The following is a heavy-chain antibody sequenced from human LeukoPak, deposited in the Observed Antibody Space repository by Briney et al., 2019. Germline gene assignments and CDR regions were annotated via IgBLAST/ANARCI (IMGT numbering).Heavy chain of an antibody. CDR3: ARVGETGGNSGGWFDP. J-gene: IGHJ5*02. CDR2: IYTSGST. V-gene: IGHV4-4*07. Sequence: SETLSLTCTVSGDSISSYYWSWIRQPAGKGLEWIGRIYTSGSTNYNPSLKSRVTISVDKSKNQFSLKLSSVTAADTAVYYCARVGETGGNSGGWFDPWGQGTLVTVSS. CDR1: GDSISSYY. D-gene: IGHD4-23*01.